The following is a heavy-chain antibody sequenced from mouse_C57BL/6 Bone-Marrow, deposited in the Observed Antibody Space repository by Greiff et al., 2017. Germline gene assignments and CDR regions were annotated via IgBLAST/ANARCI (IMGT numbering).Heavy chain of an antibody. J-gene: IGHJ3*01. CDR3: ARLRRAWFAY. CDR1: GYTFTDYY. D-gene: IGHD2-12*01. CDR2: INPNNGGT. Sequence: VQLKESGPELVKPGASVKISCKASGYTFTDYYMNWVKQSHGKSLEWIGDINPNNGGTSYNQKFKGKATLTVDKSSSTAYMELRSLTSEDSAVYYCARLRRAWFAYWGQGTLVTVSA. V-gene: IGHV1-26*01.